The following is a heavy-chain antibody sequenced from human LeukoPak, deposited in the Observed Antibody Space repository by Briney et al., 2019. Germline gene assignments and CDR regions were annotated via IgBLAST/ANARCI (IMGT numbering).Heavy chain of an antibody. CDR2: ISYDGSNK. V-gene: IGHV3-30*18. Sequence: PGGSLRLSCAASGFTFSSYGMHWVRQAPGEGLEWVAVISYDGSNKYYADSVKGRFTISRDNSKNTLYLQMNSLRAEDTAVYYCAKEYSSGWYGYYGMDVWGQGTTVTVSS. CDR3: AKEYSSGWYGYYGMDV. CDR1: GFTFSSYG. D-gene: IGHD6-19*01. J-gene: IGHJ6*02.